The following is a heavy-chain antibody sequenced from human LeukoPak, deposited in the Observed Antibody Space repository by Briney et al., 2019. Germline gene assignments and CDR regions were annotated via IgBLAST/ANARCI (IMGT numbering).Heavy chain of an antibody. J-gene: IGHJ3*02. CDR3: ARDRDYGDYEGGAFDI. Sequence: SETLSLTCTVSGGSISSYYWSWIRQPAGKGLEWIGRIYTSGSTNYNLSLKSRVTMSVDTSKNQFSLKLSSVTAADTAVYYCARDRDYGDYEGGAFDIWGQGTMVTVSS. D-gene: IGHD4-17*01. CDR2: IYTSGST. V-gene: IGHV4-4*07. CDR1: GGSISSYY.